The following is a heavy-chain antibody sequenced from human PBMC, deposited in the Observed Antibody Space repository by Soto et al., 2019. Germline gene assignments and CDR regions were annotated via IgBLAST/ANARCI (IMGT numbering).Heavy chain of an antibody. Sequence: QVQLVESGGGVVQPGRSLRLSCAASGFTFSSYGMHWVRQAPGKGLEWVAVVSYDGSNKYYADSVKGRFTISRDNSKNTLYLQKNSQRAEDTAVYYCATSPTVAMDWFDPWGEGTLVTVSS. V-gene: IGHV3-30*03. CDR2: VSYDGSNK. CDR1: GFTFSSYG. D-gene: IGHD4-4*01. J-gene: IGHJ5*02. CDR3: ATSPTVAMDWFDP.